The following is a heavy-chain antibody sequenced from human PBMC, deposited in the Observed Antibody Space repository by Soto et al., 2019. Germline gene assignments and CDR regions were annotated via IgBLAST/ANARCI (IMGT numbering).Heavy chain of an antibody. Sequence: PSETLSLTCTVSGGSISSGGYYWSWIRQHPGKGLEWVGYSYYTGSSYYNPSLKSRVTISVDTSKNQFSLKLSSVTAADTAVYYCARGGGQLAYYYYGMDVWGQGTTVTVSS. CDR1: GGSISSGGYY. CDR2: SYYTGSS. J-gene: IGHJ6*02. D-gene: IGHD6-6*01. V-gene: IGHV4-31*03. CDR3: ARGGGQLAYYYYGMDV.